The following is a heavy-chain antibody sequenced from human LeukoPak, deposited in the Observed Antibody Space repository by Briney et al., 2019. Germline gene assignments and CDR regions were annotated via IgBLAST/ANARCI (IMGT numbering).Heavy chain of an antibody. CDR2: ISYDGSSK. D-gene: IGHD5-24*01. Sequence: GGSLRLSCAASGFTFSNYGMHWVRQAPGKGLEWVAVISYDGSSKFYADSVKGRFTISRDNSKNTLYLQMNSLRAEDTAVYYCVCQNSWDGSHFDYWGQGILVTVSS. J-gene: IGHJ4*02. CDR1: GFTFSNYG. CDR3: VCQNSWDGSHFDY. V-gene: IGHV3-30*03.